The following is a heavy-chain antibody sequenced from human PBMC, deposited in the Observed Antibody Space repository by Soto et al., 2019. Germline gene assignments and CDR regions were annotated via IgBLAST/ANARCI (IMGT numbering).Heavy chain of an antibody. CDR2: ISYDGSNK. CDR1: GFTFSSYA. Sequence: GGSLRLSCAASGFTFSSYAMHWVRQAPGKGLEWVAVISYDGSNKYYADSVKGRFTISRDNSKNTLYLQMNSLRAEDTAVYYCASRDGSGWYNYYYGMDVWGQGTTVTVSS. V-gene: IGHV3-30-3*01. D-gene: IGHD6-19*01. CDR3: ASRDGSGWYNYYYGMDV. J-gene: IGHJ6*02.